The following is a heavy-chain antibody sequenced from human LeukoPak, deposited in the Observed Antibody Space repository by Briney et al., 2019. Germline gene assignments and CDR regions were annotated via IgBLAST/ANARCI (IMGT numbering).Heavy chain of an antibody. D-gene: IGHD5-18*01. CDR3: ARSAYTYSSYFDY. CDR2: IIPIFGTA. J-gene: IGHJ4*02. Sequence: SVKVSCKASGGTFSSYAISWVRQAPGQGLEWMGGIIPIFGTANYAQKFQGRVTITADESTSTAYMELSSLRSEDSALYYCARSAYTYSSYFDYWGQGTLVTVSS. CDR1: GGTFSSYA. V-gene: IGHV1-69*13.